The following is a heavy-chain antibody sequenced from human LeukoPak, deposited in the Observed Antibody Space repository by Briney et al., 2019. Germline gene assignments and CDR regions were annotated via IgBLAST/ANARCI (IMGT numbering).Heavy chain of an antibody. CDR3: ARGVSSSWFSSWFDS. CDR1: GYNFIDYY. V-gene: IGHV1-2*02. D-gene: IGHD3-22*01. CDR2: MNPNTGGT. J-gene: IGHJ5*01. Sequence: ASAKVSCKTSGYNFIDYYINWVRQAPGQGLEWMAWMNPNTGGTKFAQRFQGRVTMTRDTSISTAYMELSRLTSDDTAVYYCARGVSSSWFSSWFDSWGQGTLVSVSS.